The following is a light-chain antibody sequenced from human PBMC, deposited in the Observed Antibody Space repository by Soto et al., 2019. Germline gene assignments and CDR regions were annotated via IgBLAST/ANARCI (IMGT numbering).Light chain of an antibody. CDR1: TGAVTSRHY. CDR3: LLSYSGARHVV. Sequence: QAVVTQEPSLTVSPGGTVTLTCGSSTGAVTSRHYPYWFQQKPGRAPRTLIYDTSDKHSWTPARFSGSLLGGKAALTLSGAQPEDEAEYYCLLSYSGARHVVFGGGTKLTVL. CDR2: DTS. J-gene: IGLJ2*01. V-gene: IGLV7-46*01.